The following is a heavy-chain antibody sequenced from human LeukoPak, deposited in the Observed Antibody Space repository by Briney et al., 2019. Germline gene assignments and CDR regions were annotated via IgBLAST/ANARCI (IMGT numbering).Heavy chain of an antibody. V-gene: IGHV1-8*02. J-gene: IGHJ4*02. CDR3: ARGGIAEAGLDY. Sequence: ASVKVSCKASGYTFAILDIYWVRQAAGQGLEWMGWMNPNSGNTGYAEKFQGRVAMTRSTSISTAYMELSSLTSEDTAVYYCARGGIAEAGLDYWGRGTLVTVSS. D-gene: IGHD6-13*01. CDR1: GYTFAILD. CDR2: MNPNSGNT.